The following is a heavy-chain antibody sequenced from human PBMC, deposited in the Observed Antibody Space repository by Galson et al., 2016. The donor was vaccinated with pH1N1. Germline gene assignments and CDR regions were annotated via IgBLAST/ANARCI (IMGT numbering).Heavy chain of an antibody. CDR3: ATSGWDDQDY. V-gene: IGHV4-38-2*01. D-gene: IGHD6-19*01. CDR2: TYHSGRT. J-gene: IGHJ4*02. Sequence: LSLTCSVSGYSIGSGCYWRWIRQPPGKGLEWIGSTYHSGRTYYSPSLKSRVSMTVDTSKNEFSLRLSSVTAADTAVYYCATSGWDDQDYWGRGTLVTVSS. CDR1: GYSIGSGCY.